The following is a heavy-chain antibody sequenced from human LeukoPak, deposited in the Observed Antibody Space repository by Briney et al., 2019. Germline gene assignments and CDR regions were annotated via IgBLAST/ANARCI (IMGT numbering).Heavy chain of an antibody. V-gene: IGHV3-23*01. J-gene: IGHJ4*02. CDR2: ISGSGENT. Sequence: GGSLRLSCTASGFTFSSYAMSWVRQAPGKGLEWVSGISGSGENTYYVDSVKGRFTISRDNSKNTLYLQMTNLRVEDTAVYFCAQDRFVSSGRDDYWGQGTLVTVSS. D-gene: IGHD6-19*01. CDR3: AQDRFVSSGRDDY. CDR1: GFTFSSYA.